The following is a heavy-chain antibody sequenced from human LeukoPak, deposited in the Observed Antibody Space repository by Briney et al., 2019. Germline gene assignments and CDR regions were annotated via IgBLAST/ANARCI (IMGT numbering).Heavy chain of an antibody. CDR1: GGSISSYY. J-gene: IGHJ6*02. CDR3: ARTAMVRGVFMDV. Sequence: SETLSLTCTVSGGSISSYYWSWIRQPPGKGLEWIGYIYYSGSTNYNPSLKSRVTISVDTSKNQFSLKLSSVTAADTAVYYCARTAMVRGVFMDVWGQGTTVTVSS. D-gene: IGHD3-10*01. V-gene: IGHV4-59*01. CDR2: IYYSGST.